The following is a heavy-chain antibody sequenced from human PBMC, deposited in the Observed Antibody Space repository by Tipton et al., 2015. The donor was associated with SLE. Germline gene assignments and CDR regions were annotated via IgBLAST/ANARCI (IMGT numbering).Heavy chain of an antibody. CDR2: IFYSGIT. Sequence: TLSLTCTLSGGSISSYYWSWIRQSPGKGLEWIGNIFYSGITNDNPSLKSRITISVDSFKNQFSLRLNSVTAADTAIYYCTREEGSGGGILDYWGQGILVTVSS. CDR1: GGSISSYY. J-gene: IGHJ4*02. CDR3: TREEGSGGGILDY. D-gene: IGHD2-15*01. V-gene: IGHV4-59*01.